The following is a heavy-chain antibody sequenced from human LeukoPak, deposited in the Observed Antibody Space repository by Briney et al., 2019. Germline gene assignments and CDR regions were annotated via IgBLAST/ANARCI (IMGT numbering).Heavy chain of an antibody. D-gene: IGHD5-12*01. CDR2: IYYSGST. CDR3: AREGRGYSGYDPAVDWFDP. Sequence: VKPSETLSLTCTVSGGSISSSSYYWGWIRQPPGKGLEWIGSIYYSGSTYYNPSLKSRVTISVDTSKNQFSLKLSSVTAADTAVYSCAREGRGYSGYDPAVDWFDPWGQGTLVTVSS. CDR1: GGSISSSSYY. V-gene: IGHV4-39*02. J-gene: IGHJ5*02.